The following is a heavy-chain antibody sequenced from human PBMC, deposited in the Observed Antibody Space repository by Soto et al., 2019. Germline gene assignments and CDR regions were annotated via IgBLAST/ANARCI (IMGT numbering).Heavy chain of an antibody. CDR1: GVSVSSGGYY. D-gene: IGHD6-13*01. V-gene: IGHV4-61*08. CDR2: MYYSGGT. J-gene: IGHJ4*02. CDR3: ARGSLYPWYYFDY. Sequence: QVQLQESGPGLVKPSETLSLTCTVSGVSVSSGGYYWSWIRQPPGKGLEWIGYMYYSGGTSYNPSLKSRDTMSIDTSKNQFSLKLSSVTAADTAVYYCARGSLYPWYYFDYWGQGTLVTVSS.